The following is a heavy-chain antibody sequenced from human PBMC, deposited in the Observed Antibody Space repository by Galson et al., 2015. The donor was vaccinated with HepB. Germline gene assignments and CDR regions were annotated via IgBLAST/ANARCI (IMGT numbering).Heavy chain of an antibody. CDR2: IWSDGSRK. CDR1: GFTFSIYG. CDR3: ARDRDTSSHYSWSDP. D-gene: IGHD3-22*01. J-gene: IGHJ5*02. V-gene: IGHV3-33*01. Sequence: SLRLSCAASGFTFSIYGIHWVRQAPGKGLEWVAVIWSDGSRKYYADSVKGRFTASRDTSKNTVYLQMNSLRVEDTALYHCARDRDTSSHYSWSDPWGQGTLVTVSS.